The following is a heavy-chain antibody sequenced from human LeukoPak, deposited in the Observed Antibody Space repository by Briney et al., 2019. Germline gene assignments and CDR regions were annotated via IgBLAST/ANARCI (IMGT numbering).Heavy chain of an antibody. D-gene: IGHD4-17*01. CDR1: GYSFTSYW. V-gene: IGHV5-51*01. Sequence: GESLKISCKGSGYSFTSYWIGCVRQMPGKGLEWMGIIYPGDSDTRYSPSFQVQVTISADKSISTAYLQWSSLKASDTAMYYCARRQGMTTAYFDYWGQGTLVTVSS. CDR2: IYPGDSDT. J-gene: IGHJ4*02. CDR3: ARRQGMTTAYFDY.